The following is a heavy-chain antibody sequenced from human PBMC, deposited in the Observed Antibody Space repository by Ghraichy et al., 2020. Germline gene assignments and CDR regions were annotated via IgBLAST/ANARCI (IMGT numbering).Heavy chain of an antibody. CDR3: ARGAGDGDTYDY. Sequence: GGSLRLSCAASGFTFSYYGMHWVRQAPGKGLEWVAVIWYDGSNKYYADSVKGRFTISRDNSKNTLSLLMDSLRAEDTAVYYCARGAGDGDTYDYWGQGTLVTVSS. CDR2: IWYDGSNK. J-gene: IGHJ4*02. D-gene: IGHD5-24*01. V-gene: IGHV3-33*01. CDR1: GFTFSYYG.